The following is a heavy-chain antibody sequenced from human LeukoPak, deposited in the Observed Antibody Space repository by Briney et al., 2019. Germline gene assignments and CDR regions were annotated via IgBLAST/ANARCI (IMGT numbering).Heavy chain of an antibody. CDR1: GFTFSSYA. J-gene: IGHJ4*02. D-gene: IGHD3-9*01. CDR2: ISGSGGST. V-gene: IGHV3-23*01. Sequence: GGSLRLSCAVSGFTFSSYAMNWVRQAPGKGLEWVSGISGSGGSTYYADSVKGRVTISRDDGKNTLYLHMNSLRDDDTAVYYCATDQRYAFDYWGQGILVTVSS. CDR3: ATDQRYAFDY.